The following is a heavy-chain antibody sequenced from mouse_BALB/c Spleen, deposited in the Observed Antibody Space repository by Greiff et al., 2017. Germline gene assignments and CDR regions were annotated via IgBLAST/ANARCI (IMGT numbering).Heavy chain of an antibody. V-gene: IGHV5-9*03. CDR1: GFTFSSYT. CDR2: ISSGGGNT. CDR3: ARYSYGYGYFDV. Sequence: EVKLMESGGGLVKPGGSLKLSCAASGFTFSSYTMSWVRQTPEKRLEWVATISSGGGNTYYPDSVKGRFTISRDNAKNNLYLQMSSLRSEDTALYYCARYSYGYGYFDVWGAGTTVTVSS. J-gene: IGHJ1*01. D-gene: IGHD1-1*01.